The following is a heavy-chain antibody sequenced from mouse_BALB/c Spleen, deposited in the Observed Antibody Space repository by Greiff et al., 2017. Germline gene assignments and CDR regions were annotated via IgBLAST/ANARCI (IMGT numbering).Heavy chain of an antibody. CDR3: ARGRGGLRFDD. V-gene: IGHV5-4*02. Sequence: EVKLVESGGGLVKPGGSLKLSCAASGFTFSDYYMYWVRQTPEKRLEWVATISDGGSYTYYPDSVKGRFTISRDNAKNNLYLQMSSLKSEDTAMYYCARGRGGLRFDDWGQGTTLTVSS. J-gene: IGHJ2*01. D-gene: IGHD1-1*01. CDR1: GFTFSDYY. CDR2: ISDGGSYT.